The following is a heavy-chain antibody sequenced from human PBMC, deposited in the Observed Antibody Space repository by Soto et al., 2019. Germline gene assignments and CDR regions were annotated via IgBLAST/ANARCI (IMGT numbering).Heavy chain of an antibody. CDR3: ARDKGYYDSSGYYYGSYYFDY. D-gene: IGHD3-22*01. J-gene: IGHJ4*02. Sequence: ASVKVSCKASGYTFTSYGISWVRQAPGQGLEWMGWISAYNGNTNYAQKLQGRVTMTTDTSTSTAYMELRSLRSDDTAVYYCARDKGYYDSSGYYYGSYYFDYWGQGTQVTVSS. CDR2: ISAYNGNT. V-gene: IGHV1-18*01. CDR1: GYTFTSYG.